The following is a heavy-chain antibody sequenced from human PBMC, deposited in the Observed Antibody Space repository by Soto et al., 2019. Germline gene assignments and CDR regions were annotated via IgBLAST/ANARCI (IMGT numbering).Heavy chain of an antibody. CDR1: GFTVSSNF. V-gene: IGHV3-53*04. D-gene: IGHD6-19*01. CDR3: ARGAGYSSGWYDY. J-gene: IGHJ4*02. CDR2: IYSGGTT. Sequence: EVQLVESGGGLVQPGGSLRLSCAASGFTVSSNFMSWVRQAPGKGLEWVSVIYSGGTTYYADSVKGRFTISRHHSKNTLYLQMNSLRAEDTAVYYCARGAGYSSGWYDYWGQGTLVTVSS.